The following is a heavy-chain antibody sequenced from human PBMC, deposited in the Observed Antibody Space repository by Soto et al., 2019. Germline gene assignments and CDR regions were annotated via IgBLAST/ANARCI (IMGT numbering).Heavy chain of an antibody. V-gene: IGHV4-39*01. CDR2: IYYSGST. J-gene: IGHJ4*02. CDR1: GGSISSSSYY. Sequence: PSETLSLTCTVSGGSISSSSYYWGWIRQPPGKGLEWIGSIYYSGSTYYNPSLKSRVTISVDTSKNQFSLKLSSVTAADTAVYYCARGYITIFGLYYFDYWGQGTLVTVSS. D-gene: IGHD3-3*01. CDR3: ARGYITIFGLYYFDY.